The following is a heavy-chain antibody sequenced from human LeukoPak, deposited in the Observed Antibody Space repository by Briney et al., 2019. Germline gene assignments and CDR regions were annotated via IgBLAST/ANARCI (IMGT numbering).Heavy chain of an antibody. CDR3: AKGLPTVVTPKRLLDY. CDR1: GFTLRSYV. J-gene: IGHJ4*02. Sequence: SGGSLRLSCVASGFTLRSYVMNWVRQTPGKGLEWVSSISGSGDSTFYADSVKGRFSISRDNSKNTLYLQMNSLRAEDTAVYYCAKGLPTVVTPKRLLDYWGQGTLVTVSS. D-gene: IGHD4-23*01. V-gene: IGHV3-23*01. CDR2: ISGSGDST.